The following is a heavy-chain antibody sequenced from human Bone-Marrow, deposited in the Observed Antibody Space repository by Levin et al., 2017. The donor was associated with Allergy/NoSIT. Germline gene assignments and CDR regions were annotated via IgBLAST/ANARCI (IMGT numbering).Heavy chain of an antibody. CDR1: GFTFSSYD. V-gene: IGHV3-13*01. CDR3: VKSSSWTYSDAFDM. D-gene: IGHD2-21*01. J-gene: IGHJ3*02. Sequence: GGSLRLSCAASGFTFSSYDMHWVRQATGKGLEWVSAIGTAGDTYYPGSVKGRFTISRENAKNSLYLQMNSLRAGDTAVYYCVKSSSWTYSDAFDMWGQGTMVTVSS. CDR2: IGTAGDT.